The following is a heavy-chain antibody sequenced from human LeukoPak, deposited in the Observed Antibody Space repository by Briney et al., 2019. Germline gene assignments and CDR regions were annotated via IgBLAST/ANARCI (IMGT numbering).Heavy chain of an antibody. V-gene: IGHV4-61*02. CDR1: GGSISSGSYY. D-gene: IGHD1-26*01. Sequence: SETLSLTCTVSGGSISSGSYYWSWIRRPAGKGLEWIGRIYTSGSTNYNPSLKSRVTISVDTSKNQFSLKLSSVTAADTAVYYCARGVGATTGFDYWGQGTLVTVSS. CDR2: IYTSGST. J-gene: IGHJ4*02. CDR3: ARGVGATTGFDY.